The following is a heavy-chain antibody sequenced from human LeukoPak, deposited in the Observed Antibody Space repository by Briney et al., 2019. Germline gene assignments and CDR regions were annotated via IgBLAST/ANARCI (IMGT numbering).Heavy chain of an antibody. Sequence: SETLSLTCTVSGGSIGSYYWSWIRQPAGKGLEWIGRIYTSGSTNYNPSLKSRVTMSVDTSKNQFSLKLSSVTAADTAVYYCARDGSGSYYYYYGMDVWGQGTTVTVSS. CDR1: GGSIGSYY. V-gene: IGHV4-4*07. D-gene: IGHD1-26*01. J-gene: IGHJ6*02. CDR3: ARDGSGSYYYYYGMDV. CDR2: IYTSGST.